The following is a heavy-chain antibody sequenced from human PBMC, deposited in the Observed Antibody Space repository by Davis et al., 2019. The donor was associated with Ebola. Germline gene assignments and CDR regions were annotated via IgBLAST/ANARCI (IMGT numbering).Heavy chain of an antibody. CDR1: GFTFSDYY. V-gene: IGHV3-11*01. CDR2: ITGSGSLT. J-gene: IGHJ6*02. D-gene: IGHD1-1*01. CDR3: TRAKLQLYGMDV. Sequence: PGGSLRLSCAVSGFTFSDYYMSWIRQAPGKGLEWISSITGSGSLTYYAASVKGRFTISRDNTNNSLFLQMSALRVDDTAVYYCTRAKLQLYGMDVWGRGTTVTVSS.